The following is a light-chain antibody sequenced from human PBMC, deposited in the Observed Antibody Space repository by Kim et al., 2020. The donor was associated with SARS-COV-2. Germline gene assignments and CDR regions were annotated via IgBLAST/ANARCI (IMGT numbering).Light chain of an antibody. CDR1: SSNIGQNY. V-gene: IGLV1-51*01. CDR3: GTWDSSLNGLV. J-gene: IGLJ2*01. CDR2: ANN. Sequence: GQKVIISCPGSSSNIGQNYVSWYQQFPGTAPKLLIYANNKRHSGIPDRFSGSKSGTSATLGITGLQTGDEADYYCGTWDSSLNGLVFGGGTQLTVL.